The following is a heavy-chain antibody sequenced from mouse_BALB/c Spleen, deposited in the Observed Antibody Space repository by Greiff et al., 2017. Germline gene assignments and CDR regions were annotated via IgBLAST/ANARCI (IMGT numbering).Heavy chain of an antibody. CDR2: ISSGGGST. CDR1: GFAFSSYD. J-gene: IGHJ2*01. CDR3: ARRSGDY. Sequence: VQVVESGGGLVKPGGSLKLSCAASGFAFSSYDMSWVRQTPEKRLEWVAYISSGGGSTYYPDTVKGRFTISRDNAKNTLYLQMSSLKSEDTAMYYCARRSGDYWGQGTTLTVSS. V-gene: IGHV5-12-1*01.